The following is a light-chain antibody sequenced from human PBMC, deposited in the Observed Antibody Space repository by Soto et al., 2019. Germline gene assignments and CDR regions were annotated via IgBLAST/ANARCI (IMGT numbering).Light chain of an antibody. CDR2: DNN. CDR3: SSLTTSFTYV. J-gene: IGLJ1*01. Sequence: QSVLTQPPSVSAAPGQKVTISCSGSSSNIGNNFVTWYQQLPGTAPKLLIYDNNKRPSGIPDRFSGSQSGTSATLGITGLQTGDEAVYYCSSLTTSFTYVFGTGTKVTVL. CDR1: SSNIGNNF. V-gene: IGLV1-51*01.